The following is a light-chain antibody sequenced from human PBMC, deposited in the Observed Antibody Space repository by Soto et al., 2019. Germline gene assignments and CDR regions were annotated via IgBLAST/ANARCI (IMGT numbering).Light chain of an antibody. J-gene: IGKJ3*01. Sequence: EIVLTQSPATLSLSPGERATLSCRASQSVSSYLAWYQQKPGQAPRLLIYDASNRATGIPARFSGSGSGTDFTLTISSLGPEDFAVYYCQQRSTWPFTFGPGTKVDI. V-gene: IGKV3-11*01. CDR3: QQRSTWPFT. CDR1: QSVSSY. CDR2: DAS.